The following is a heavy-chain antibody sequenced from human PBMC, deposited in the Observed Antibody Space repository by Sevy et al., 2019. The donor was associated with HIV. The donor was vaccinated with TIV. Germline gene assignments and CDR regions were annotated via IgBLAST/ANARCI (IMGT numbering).Heavy chain of an antibody. CDR3: ARPQSSLPDDAFDI. V-gene: IGHV1-69*10. CDR2: IIPILGIA. Sequence: ASVKVSCKASGGTFSSYAISWVRQAPGQGLEWMEGIIPILGIANYAQKFQGRVTITADKSTSTAYMELSSLRSEDTAVYYCARPQSSLPDDAFDIWGQGTMVTVSS. CDR1: GGTFSSYA. J-gene: IGHJ3*02.